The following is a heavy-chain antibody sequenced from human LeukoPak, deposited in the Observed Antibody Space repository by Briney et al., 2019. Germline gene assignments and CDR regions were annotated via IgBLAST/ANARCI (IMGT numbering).Heavy chain of an antibody. CDR2: IRYDGSNK. J-gene: IGHJ6*03. V-gene: IGHV3-30*02. CDR1: GFTFSSYG. Sequence: GGSLRLPCAASGFTFSSYGMHWVRQAPGRGLEWVAFIRYDGSNKYYADSVKGRFTISRDNSKNTLYLQMNSLRAEDTAVYYCAKNLRAGQWLLLGYYYYMDVWGKGTTVTISS. D-gene: IGHD6-19*01. CDR3: AKNLRAGQWLLLGYYYYMDV.